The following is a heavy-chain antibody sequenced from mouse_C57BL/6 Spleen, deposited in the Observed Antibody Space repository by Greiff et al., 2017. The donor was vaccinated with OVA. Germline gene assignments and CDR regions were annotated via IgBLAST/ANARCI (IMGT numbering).Heavy chain of an antibody. CDR2: IYPGDGDT. CDR1: GYAFSSYW. CDR3: ARHEDYGSSIYAMDY. Sequence: QVQLQQSGAELVKPGASVKISCKASGYAFSSYWMNWVKQRPGKGLEWIGQIYPGDGDTNYNGKFKGKATLTADKSSSTAYMQLSSLTSEDSAVYFCARHEDYGSSIYAMDYWGQGTSVTVSS. V-gene: IGHV1-80*01. D-gene: IGHD1-1*01. J-gene: IGHJ4*01.